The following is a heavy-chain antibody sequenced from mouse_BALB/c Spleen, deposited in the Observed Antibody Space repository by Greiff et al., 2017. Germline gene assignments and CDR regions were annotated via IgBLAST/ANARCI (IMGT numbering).Heavy chain of an antibody. CDR3: ARHEGILAWFAY. D-gene: IGHD4-1*01. CDR1: GFTFSSYA. CDR2: ISSGGSYT. V-gene: IGHV5-6*03. Sequence: EVKLMESGGGLVKPGGSLKLSCAASGFTFSSYAMSWVRQTPEKRLEWVATISSGGSYTYYPDSVKGRFTISRDNAKNTLYLQMSSLKSEDTAMYYCARHEGILAWFAYWGQGTLVTVSA. J-gene: IGHJ3*01.